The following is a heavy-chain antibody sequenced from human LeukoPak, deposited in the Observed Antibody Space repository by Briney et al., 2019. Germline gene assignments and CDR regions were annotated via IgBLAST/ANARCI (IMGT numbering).Heavy chain of an antibody. Sequence: PSETLSLTCAVYGGSFSGYYWSWIRQPPGKGLEWIGEINHSGSTNYNPSLKSRGTISVDTSKNQFSLKLSSVTAADTAVYYCARGRGIRWGLDYWGQGTLVTVSS. V-gene: IGHV4-34*01. CDR1: GGSFSGYY. J-gene: IGHJ4*02. CDR3: ARGRGIRWGLDY. D-gene: IGHD4-23*01. CDR2: INHSGST.